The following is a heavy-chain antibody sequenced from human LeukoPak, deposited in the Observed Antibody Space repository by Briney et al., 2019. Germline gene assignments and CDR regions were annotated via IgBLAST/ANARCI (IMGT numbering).Heavy chain of an antibody. D-gene: IGHD1-26*01. CDR2: INQDGSEK. Sequence: GGSLRLSCAASGFTFSSYWMSWVRQAPGKGLEWVANINQDGSEKYYVDSVKGRFTVSRDNAKNSLYLQMNSLRAEDTAVYYCARDKILGAAHFDYWGQGTLVTVSS. V-gene: IGHV3-7*01. J-gene: IGHJ4*02. CDR1: GFTFSSYW. CDR3: ARDKILGAAHFDY.